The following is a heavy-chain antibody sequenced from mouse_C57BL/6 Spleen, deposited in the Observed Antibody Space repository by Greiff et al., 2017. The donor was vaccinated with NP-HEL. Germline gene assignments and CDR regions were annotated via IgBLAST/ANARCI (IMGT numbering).Heavy chain of an antibody. D-gene: IGHD1-1*01. CDR1: GYTFTDYY. V-gene: IGHV1-76*01. J-gene: IGHJ4*01. CDR3: VTTAMDY. Sequence: QVQLQQSGAELVRPGASVKLSCKASGYTFTDYYINWVKQRPGQGLEWIARIYPGSGNTYYNEKFKGKATLTAEKSSSTAYMQLSSLTSEDSAVYFCVTTAMDYWGQGTSVTVSS. CDR2: IYPGSGNT.